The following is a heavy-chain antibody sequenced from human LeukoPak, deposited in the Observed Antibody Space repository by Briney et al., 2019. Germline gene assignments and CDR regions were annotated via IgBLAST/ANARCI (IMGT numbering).Heavy chain of an antibody. CDR2: IIPILGIA. V-gene: IGHV1-69*04. J-gene: IGHJ6*02. CDR3: AKTIAATPYYYGMDV. CDR1: GGTFSSYA. D-gene: IGHD2-15*01. Sequence: SVKVSCKASGGTFSSYAINWVRQAPGQGLEWMGRIIPILGIANYAQKFRGRVTITADKSTSTAYMELSSLRSEDTAVYYCAKTIAATPYYYGMDVWGQGTTVTVSS.